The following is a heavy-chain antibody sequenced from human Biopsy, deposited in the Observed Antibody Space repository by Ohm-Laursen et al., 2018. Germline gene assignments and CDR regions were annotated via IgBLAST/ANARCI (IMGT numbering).Heavy chain of an antibody. V-gene: IGHV3-72*01. J-gene: IGHJ5*01. D-gene: IGHD2-15*01. CDR1: GFTFSSYG. CDR3: ARAGRYCSGGGCYSWFDS. CDR2: ISDKANSYTT. Sequence: SLRLFCAASGFTFSSYGMHWVRQAPGKGLEWVGRISDKANSYTTDYAASVKGRFTISRDDSKNSLYLQMNSLKTEDTALYYCARAGRYCSGGGCYSWFDSWGQGTLVTVSS.